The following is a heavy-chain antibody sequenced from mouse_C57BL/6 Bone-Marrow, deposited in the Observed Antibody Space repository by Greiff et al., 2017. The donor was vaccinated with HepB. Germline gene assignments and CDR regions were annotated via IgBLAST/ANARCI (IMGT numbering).Heavy chain of an antibody. V-gene: IGHV1-69*01. CDR2: IDPSDSYT. CDR3: ARELRLRFAY. CDR1: GYTFTSYW. Sequence: QVQLQQPGAELVMPGASVKLSCKASGYTFTSYWMHWVKQRPGQGLEWIGEIDPSDSYTNYNQKFKGKSTLTVYKSSSTAYMQLSSLTSEDSAVYYCARELRLRFAYWGQGTLVTVSA. D-gene: IGHD3-2*02. J-gene: IGHJ3*01.